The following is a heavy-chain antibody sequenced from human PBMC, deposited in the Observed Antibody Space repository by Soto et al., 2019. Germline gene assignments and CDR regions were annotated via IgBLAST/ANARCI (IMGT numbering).Heavy chain of an antibody. CDR3: ARGGSSSSVRFDP. V-gene: IGHV4-31*03. CDR2: IYYSGST. CDR1: GGSISRGGYY. Sequence: PSATLSLTCTVSGGSISRGGYYWSWIRQHPGKGLEWIGYIYYSGSTYYNPSLKSRVTISVDTSKNQFSLKLSSVTAADTAVYYCARGGSSSSVRFDPWGQGTLVTISS. D-gene: IGHD6-6*01. J-gene: IGHJ5*02.